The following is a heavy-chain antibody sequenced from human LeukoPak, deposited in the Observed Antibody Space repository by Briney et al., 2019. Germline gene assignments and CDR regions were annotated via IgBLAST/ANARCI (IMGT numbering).Heavy chain of an antibody. V-gene: IGHV3-23*01. CDR2: ISGSSGST. CDR3: AKVGKSDYGILTGYPYYFDY. J-gene: IGHJ4*02. D-gene: IGHD3-9*01. CDR1: GFTFSNYA. Sequence: GGSLRLSCAASGFTFSNYAMNWVRQAPGKGLEWVSDISGSSGSTNYAGSVRGRFTISRDNSKNTLYLQTNSLRAEDTAMYYCAKVGKSDYGILTGYPYYFDYWGQGSLVTVSS.